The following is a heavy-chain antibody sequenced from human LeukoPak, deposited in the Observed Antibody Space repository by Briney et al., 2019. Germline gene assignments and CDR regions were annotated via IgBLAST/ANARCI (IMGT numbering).Heavy chain of an antibody. V-gene: IGHV4-59*10. CDR2: IYTSGST. CDR3: ARAYSGSSWEDY. CDR1: GGSFSGYY. Sequence: MSSETLSLTCAVYGGSFSGYYWSWIRQPPGKGLEWIGRIYTSGSTNYNPSLKSRVTMSVDTSKNQFSLKLSSVTAADTAVYYCARAYSGSSWEDYWGQGTLVTVSS. J-gene: IGHJ4*02. D-gene: IGHD1-26*01.